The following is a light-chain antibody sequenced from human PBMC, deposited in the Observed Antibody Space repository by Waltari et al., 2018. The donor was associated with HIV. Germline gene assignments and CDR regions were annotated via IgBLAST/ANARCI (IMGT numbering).Light chain of an antibody. CDR2: VAS. Sequence: EIVMTQSPPTLSVSPGERATLSCRASQSVSSNLAWYQQKPGQAPRILISVASTRATGIPARFSGSGSGTEFTLTISSLQSEDFAVYYCQQYNNWPPLMYTFGQGTKLEIK. CDR1: QSVSSN. CDR3: QQYNNWPPLMYT. J-gene: IGKJ2*01. V-gene: IGKV3-15*01.